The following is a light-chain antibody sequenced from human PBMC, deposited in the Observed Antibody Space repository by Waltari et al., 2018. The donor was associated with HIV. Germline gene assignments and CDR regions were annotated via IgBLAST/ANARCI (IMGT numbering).Light chain of an antibody. J-gene: IGLJ3*02. V-gene: IGLV1-47*01. CDR3: AEWDNSMSAWV. Sequence: QSVLTQPPSASGTPGQRVSISCSGSSSNIGSNSVSCYLQHTGAPPKLLMYWNDGRPSGVPDRFSGSKSGTSASMALSGGRSEDEADYYCAEWDNSMSAWVFGGGTKLTVL. CDR1: SSNIGSNS. CDR2: WND.